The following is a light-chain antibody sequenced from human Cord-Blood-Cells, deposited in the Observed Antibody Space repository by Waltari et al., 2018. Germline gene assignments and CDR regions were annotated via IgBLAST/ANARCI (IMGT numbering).Light chain of an antibody. Sequence: EIVMTQSPATLSVSPGERATLSCRASQSVSSNLAWYQQKPGQAPRLLIYGASTRATGIPARFSCSGSWTEFTLTISSLQSEDFAVYYCQQYNNWPLWTFGQGTKVEIK. J-gene: IGKJ1*01. V-gene: IGKV3-15*01. CDR2: GAS. CDR1: QSVSSN. CDR3: QQYNNWPLWT.